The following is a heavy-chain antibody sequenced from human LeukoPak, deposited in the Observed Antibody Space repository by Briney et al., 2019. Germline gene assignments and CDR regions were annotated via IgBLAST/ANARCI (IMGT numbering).Heavy chain of an antibody. CDR2: ISYDGSSK. Sequence: PGGSLRLSCAASGFTFSSYAMHWVRQAPGKGLEWVAVISYDGSSKYYADSVKGRFTISRDNSKNTLYLQMNSLRAEDTAVYYCARDLTYYDILTGLFYWGQGTLVTVSS. V-gene: IGHV3-30*04. CDR3: ARDLTYYDILTGLFY. CDR1: GFTFSSYA. J-gene: IGHJ4*02. D-gene: IGHD3-9*01.